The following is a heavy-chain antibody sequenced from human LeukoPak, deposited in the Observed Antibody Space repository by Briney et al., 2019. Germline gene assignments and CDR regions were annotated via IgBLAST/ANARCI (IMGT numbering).Heavy chain of an antibody. D-gene: IGHD5-12*01. J-gene: IGHJ4*02. Sequence: ASVTVSFKASGDTFTGYYTHWLRQAPGQGLEWMGWINPNSGGTNDAQKFQDRVPMTWDTSISTAYMELSRLRYDDTAVYYCARGVATMTYWGQGTLVTVSS. CDR3: ARGVATMTY. CDR2: INPNSGGT. V-gene: IGHV1-2*02. CDR1: GDTFTGYY.